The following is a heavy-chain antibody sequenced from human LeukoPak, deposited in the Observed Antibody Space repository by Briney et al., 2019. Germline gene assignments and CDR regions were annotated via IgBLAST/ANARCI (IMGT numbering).Heavy chain of an antibody. CDR1: GGYTGSHY. CDR2: ISPSGTT. CDR3: ARARGYSSGTPGY. D-gene: IGHD6-19*01. Sequence: SETLSLTCTVSGGYTGSHYWSWIRQPAGKGLEWIGRISPSGTTHYNPSLGSRVTMSVDTSKNYFSLRLSSVTAADTAVYYCARARGYSSGTPGYWGQGTLVTVSS. V-gene: IGHV4-4*07. J-gene: IGHJ4*02.